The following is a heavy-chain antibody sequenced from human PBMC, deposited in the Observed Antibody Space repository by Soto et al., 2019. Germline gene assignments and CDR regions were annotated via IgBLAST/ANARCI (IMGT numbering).Heavy chain of an antibody. CDR2: IIPIFDTT. V-gene: IGHV1-69*06. CDR3: ATTAGHPSTGWYCLDY. D-gene: IGHD6-19*01. CDR1: GGTFSNYA. J-gene: IGHJ4*02. Sequence: SVKVSCKASGGTFSNYAISWVRQAPGQGLEWMGGIIPIFDTTNYAQKFQGRVTITADKSTSTAYMELSSLRSEDTAVYYCATTAGHPSTGWYCLDYWGQGTLVTVSS.